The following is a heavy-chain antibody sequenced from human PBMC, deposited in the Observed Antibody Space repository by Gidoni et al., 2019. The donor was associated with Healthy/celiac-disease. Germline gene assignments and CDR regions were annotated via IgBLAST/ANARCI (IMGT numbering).Heavy chain of an antibody. D-gene: IGHD3-10*01. CDR3: ARQPLWFGDPNYYGMDV. CDR1: GGSISSGGYY. Sequence: QVQLQESGPGLVKPSQTLSLTCTVSGGSISSGGYYWSWIRQHPGKGLEWIGYIYYSGSTYYNPSLKSRVTISVDTSKNQFSLKLSSVTAADTAVYYCARQPLWFGDPNYYGMDVWGQGTTVIVSS. CDR2: IYYSGST. V-gene: IGHV4-31*03. J-gene: IGHJ6*02.